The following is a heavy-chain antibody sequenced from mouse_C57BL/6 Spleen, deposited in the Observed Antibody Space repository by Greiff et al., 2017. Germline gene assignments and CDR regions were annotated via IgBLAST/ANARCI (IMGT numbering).Heavy chain of an antibody. J-gene: IGHJ1*03. D-gene: IGHD2-2*01. CDR1: GFTFSSYA. Sequence: EVNVVESGGGLVKPGGSLKLSCAASGFTFSSYAMSWVRQTPEKRLERVATISDGGSYTYYPENVKGRFTISRDNAKNNLYLQMSHLKSEDTAMYYCARATMVTTSYFDVWGTGTTVTVSS. CDR3: ARATMVTTSYFDV. CDR2: ISDGGSYT. V-gene: IGHV5-4*03.